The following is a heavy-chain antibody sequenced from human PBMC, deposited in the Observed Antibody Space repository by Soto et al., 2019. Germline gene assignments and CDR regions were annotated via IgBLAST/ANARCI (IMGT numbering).Heavy chain of an antibody. Sequence: QVQLVQSGAEVKKPGASVKVSCKASGYTFTVYGVSWVRQAPGQGLQWMGWISAYNGNTHYAQKLQGRVTVTTDTSTSTAYMELRSLRADDTAVYYCAGESSMRGLDYWGQGTLVTVSS. J-gene: IGHJ4*02. CDR2: ISAYNGNT. CDR3: AGESSMRGLDY. CDR1: GYTFTVYG. V-gene: IGHV1-18*01. D-gene: IGHD3-16*01.